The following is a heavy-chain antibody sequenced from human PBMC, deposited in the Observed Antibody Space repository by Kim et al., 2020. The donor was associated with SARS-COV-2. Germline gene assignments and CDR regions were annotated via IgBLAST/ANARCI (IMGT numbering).Heavy chain of an antibody. J-gene: IGHJ3*02. CDR3: ARGLAGAAAVPDAFDI. Sequence: GGSLRLSCAASGFTFSSYDMHWVRQATGKGLEWVSAIGTAGDTYYPGSVKGRFTISRENAKNSLYLQMNSLRAGDTAVYYCARGLAGAAAVPDAFDIWGQGTMVTVSS. CDR1: GFTFSSYD. D-gene: IGHD6-13*01. CDR2: IGTAGDT. V-gene: IGHV3-13*04.